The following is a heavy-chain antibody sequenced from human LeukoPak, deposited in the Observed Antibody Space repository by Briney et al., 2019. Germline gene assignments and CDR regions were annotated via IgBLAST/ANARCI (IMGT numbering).Heavy chain of an antibody. CDR1: GYIFTNYY. CDR3: ARSEITSARNDALDM. V-gene: IGHV1-46*01. D-gene: IGHD6-6*01. J-gene: IGHJ3*02. Sequence: GASVKVSCKTSGYIFTNYYIHWVRQAPGQGLEWLGMINPSRGSTDYVQKFQGRVTMTRDTSTRTVYMELSSLRSEDMAMYYCARSEITSARNDALDMWGQGTMVAVSS. CDR2: INPSRGST.